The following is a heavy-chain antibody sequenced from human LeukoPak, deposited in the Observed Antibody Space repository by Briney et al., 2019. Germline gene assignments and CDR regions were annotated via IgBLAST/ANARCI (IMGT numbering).Heavy chain of an antibody. CDR1: VGSVSSSSYF. Sequence: SETLSLTCTVSVGSVSSSSYFWGWIRQPPGEGLEWIGSIYYSGGTYYNPSLKSRVTISVDTSKNQFSLKLSSVTAADTAVYYCARIVGYSYGYSDYWGQGTLVTVSS. D-gene: IGHD5-18*01. CDR3: ARIVGYSYGYSDY. CDR2: IYYSGGT. V-gene: IGHV4-39*01. J-gene: IGHJ4*02.